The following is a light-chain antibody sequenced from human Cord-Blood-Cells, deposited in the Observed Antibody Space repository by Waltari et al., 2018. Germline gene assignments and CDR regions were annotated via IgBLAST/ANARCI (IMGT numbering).Light chain of an antibody. CDR1: QSISSW. J-gene: IGKJ1*01. V-gene: IGKV1-5*03. Sequence: DIQLTQSPSTPSASVGDRVTITCRASQSISSWLAWYQQKPGKAPKLLIYKASSLESGVPSRFSGSGSGTEFTITISSLQPDEFATYYCQQYNSYWTFGQGTKVEIK. CDR2: KAS. CDR3: QQYNSYWT.